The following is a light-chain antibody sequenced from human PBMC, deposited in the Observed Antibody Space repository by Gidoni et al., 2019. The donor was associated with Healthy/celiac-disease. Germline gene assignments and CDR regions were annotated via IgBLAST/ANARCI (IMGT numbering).Light chain of an antibody. V-gene: IGLV2-8*01. Sequence: QSALTQPPSAPGSPGPSVTISWTGTSSDVVGYNYVSWYQPHPGKSPKLMIYEVSKRPSGVPDRFSGSKSGNTASLTVSGLQAEDEADYYCSSYAGSNNYVFGGGTKLTVL. CDR2: EVS. J-gene: IGLJ2*01. CDR3: SSYAGSNNYV. CDR1: SSDVVGYNY.